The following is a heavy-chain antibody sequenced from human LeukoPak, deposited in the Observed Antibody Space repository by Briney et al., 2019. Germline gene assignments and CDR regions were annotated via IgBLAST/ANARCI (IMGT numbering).Heavy chain of an antibody. CDR3: ARDYCSGGSCYSSYYYHGLDV. Sequence: SVKVSCKASGGTFSTYAVSWVRQAPGQGLEWMGRIIPRLGIAIYAQRFQGRVTITADKSTNTAYMELSSLRFEDSAVYYCARDYCSGGSCYSSYYYHGLDVWGQGTMVIVS. J-gene: IGHJ6*02. D-gene: IGHD2-15*01. CDR1: GGTFSTYA. CDR2: IIPRLGIA. V-gene: IGHV1-69*04.